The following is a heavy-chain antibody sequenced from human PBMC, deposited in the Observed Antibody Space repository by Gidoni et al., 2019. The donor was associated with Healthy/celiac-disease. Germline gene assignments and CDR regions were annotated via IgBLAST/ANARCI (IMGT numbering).Heavy chain of an antibody. D-gene: IGHD2-2*01. CDR1: GYTFTSYD. Sequence: QVQLVQSGAEVKKPGASVKVSCKASGYTFTSYDMHWVRPAPGQGLEWMGIINPSGASTSYAQKFQGRVTITRDTSTSTVYMELSSLRSEDTAVYYCAREGGNGCSSTSCYVWFDPWGQGTLVTVSS. CDR2: INPSGAST. V-gene: IGHV1-46*01. J-gene: IGHJ5*02. CDR3: AREGGNGCSSTSCYVWFDP.